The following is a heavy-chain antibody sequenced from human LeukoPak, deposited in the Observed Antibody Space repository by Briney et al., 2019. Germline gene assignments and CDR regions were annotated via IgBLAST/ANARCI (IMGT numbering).Heavy chain of an antibody. Sequence: GGSLRLSCAASGFTFSSYSMNWVRQAPGKGLEWVSSISSSSSYIYYADSVKGRFAISRDNAKNSLYLQMNSLRAEDTAVYYCARGFVEYSSSPRVDYWGQGTLVTVPS. CDR3: ARGFVEYSSSPRVDY. J-gene: IGHJ4*02. V-gene: IGHV3-21*01. CDR2: ISSSSSYI. D-gene: IGHD6-6*01. CDR1: GFTFSSYS.